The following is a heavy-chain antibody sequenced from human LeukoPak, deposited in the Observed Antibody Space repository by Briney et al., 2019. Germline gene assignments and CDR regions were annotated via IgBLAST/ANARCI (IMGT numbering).Heavy chain of an antibody. CDR1: AFTFSSYG. J-gene: IGHJ4*02. CDR3: VKDRTGTYTLDY. V-gene: IGHV3-30*18. D-gene: IGHD3-10*01. Sequence: GRSLRLSCAASAFTFSSYGMHWVRQAPGKGLEWVAVISYDGSNRYYADSVKGRFTISRDNSENTLYLHMNSLRAEDTAVYYCVKDRTGTYTLDYWGQGTLVTVSS. CDR2: ISYDGSNR.